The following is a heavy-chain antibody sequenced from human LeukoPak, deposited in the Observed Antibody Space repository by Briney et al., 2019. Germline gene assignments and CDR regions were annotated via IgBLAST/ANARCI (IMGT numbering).Heavy chain of an antibody. CDR2: ISAYNGNT. J-gene: IGHJ4*02. CDR3: ARRGLRNLDY. D-gene: IGHD4-17*01. V-gene: IGHV1-18*04. CDR1: GYTFTRYH. Sequence: GASVKVSCKTSGYTFTRYHIHWVRQAPGQGLEWMGWISAYNGNTNYAQKLQGRVTMTTDTSTSTAYMELRSLRSDDTAVYYCARRGLRNLDYWGQGTLVTVSS.